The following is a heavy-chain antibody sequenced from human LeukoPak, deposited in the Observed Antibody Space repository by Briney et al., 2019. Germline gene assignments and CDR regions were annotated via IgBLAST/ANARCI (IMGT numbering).Heavy chain of an antibody. V-gene: IGHV4-61*02. CDR1: GGSISSGSYY. D-gene: IGHD2-2*01. Sequence: SETLSLTCTVSGGSISSGSYYWSWIRQPAGKGLEWIGRIYTSGSTNYNLSLKRRVSISVDTSKNQFSLKLSSVTAADPAVYYCARDQGYCSSTSCSRFEPWGQGTLVTVSS. CDR3: ARDQGYCSSTSCSRFEP. J-gene: IGHJ5*02. CDR2: IYTSGST.